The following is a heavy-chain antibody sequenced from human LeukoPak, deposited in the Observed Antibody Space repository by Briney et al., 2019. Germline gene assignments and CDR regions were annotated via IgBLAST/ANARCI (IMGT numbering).Heavy chain of an antibody. CDR1: GFSLSSYA. CDR3: AKATGIFSSRCPDY. Sequence: GGSLRLSCAASGFSLSSYALTWVRQAPGEGLEWVSTISASSGNTYYTDSVMGQFTISRDISENTLYLQMDSLRAEDTALYYCAKATGIFSSRCPDYWGQGTLVIVSS. CDR2: ISASSGNT. J-gene: IGHJ4*02. D-gene: IGHD6-13*01. V-gene: IGHV3-23*01.